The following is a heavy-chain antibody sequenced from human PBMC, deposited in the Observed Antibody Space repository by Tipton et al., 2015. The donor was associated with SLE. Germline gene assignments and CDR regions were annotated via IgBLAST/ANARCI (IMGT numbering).Heavy chain of an antibody. CDR2: VYYDGNT. V-gene: IGHV4-39*07. CDR1: GYSVSSSTHY. J-gene: IGHJ4*01. Sequence: LRLSCSVSGYSVSSSTHYWAWIRQPPGKGLEWIGSVYYDGNTFYNPSLKGRVVLSVDTSKNQFSLRLDFVTVADTAVYYCARDNSYFDFWGQGTLVPVSS. D-gene: IGHD1-1*01. CDR3: ARDNSYFDF.